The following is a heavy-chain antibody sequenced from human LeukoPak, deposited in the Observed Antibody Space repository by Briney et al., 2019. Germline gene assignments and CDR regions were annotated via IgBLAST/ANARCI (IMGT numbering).Heavy chain of an antibody. Sequence: SETLSLTCTVSGGSISSSSYYWGWIRQPPGKGLEWIGSIYYSGSTYYNPPLKSRVTISVDTSKNQFSLKLSSVTAADTAVYYCASGTPQFDYWGQGTLVTVSS. CDR1: GGSISSSSYY. V-gene: IGHV4-39*01. J-gene: IGHJ4*02. D-gene: IGHD2-15*01. CDR3: ASGTPQFDY. CDR2: IYYSGST.